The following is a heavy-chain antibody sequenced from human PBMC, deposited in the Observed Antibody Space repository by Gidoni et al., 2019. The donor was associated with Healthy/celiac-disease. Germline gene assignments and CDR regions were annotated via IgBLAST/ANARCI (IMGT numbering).Heavy chain of an antibody. CDR2: IRSKAYGGTT. CDR3: TRGVAEWLVNWFDP. CDR1: GFTFGDYA. J-gene: IGHJ5*02. Sequence: EVQLVESGGGLVQPGRSLRLSCTASGFTFGDYAMSWFRQAPGKGLEWVGFIRSKAYGGTTEYAASVKGRFTISRDDSKSIAYLQMNSLKTEDTAVYYCTRGVAEWLVNWFDPWGQGTLVTVSS. V-gene: IGHV3-49*03. D-gene: IGHD6-19*01.